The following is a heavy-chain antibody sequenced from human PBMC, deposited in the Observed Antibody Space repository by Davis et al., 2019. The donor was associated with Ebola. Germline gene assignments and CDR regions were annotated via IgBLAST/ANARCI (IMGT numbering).Heavy chain of an antibody. CDR2: INHSGST. J-gene: IGHJ3*01. CDR3: ARGSGIYGRGTYRL. V-gene: IGHV4-34*01. Sequence: SETLSLTCAVYGGSFSGYYWSWIRQPPGKGLEWIGEINHSGSTNYNPSLKSRVTISVDTSKNQFSLKLSSVTAADTAVYYCARGSGIYGRGTYRLWGRGTMVTVSS. D-gene: IGHD4-17*01. CDR1: GGSFSGYY.